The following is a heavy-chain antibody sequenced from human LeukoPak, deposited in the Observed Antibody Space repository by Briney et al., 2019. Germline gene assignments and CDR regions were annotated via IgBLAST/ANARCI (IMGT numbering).Heavy chain of an antibody. CDR1: GFTFSSYW. D-gene: IGHD2-8*02. V-gene: IGHV3-74*01. Sequence: GGSLRLSCAASGFTFSSYWMHWVRQAPGKGLVWVSRINSDGSSTSYADSVKGRFTISRDNAKNTLYLQMNSLRAEDTAVYYCATTPTGADAFDIWGQGTMVTVSS. CDR2: INSDGSST. CDR3: ATTPTGADAFDI. J-gene: IGHJ3*02.